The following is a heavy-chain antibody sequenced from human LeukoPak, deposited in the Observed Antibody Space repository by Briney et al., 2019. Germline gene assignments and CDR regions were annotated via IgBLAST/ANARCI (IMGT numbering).Heavy chain of an antibody. CDR1: GFTFSSYA. V-gene: IGHV3-21*01. D-gene: IGHD4-17*01. J-gene: IGHJ4*02. Sequence: PGGSLRLSCAASGFTFSSYAMTWVRQAPGKGLEWVSSISSSSSYIYYADSVKGRFTISRDNAKNSLYLQMNSLRAEDTAVYYCARDPQSLYGPPLHFDYWGQGTLVTVSS. CDR2: ISSSSSYI. CDR3: ARDPQSLYGPPLHFDY.